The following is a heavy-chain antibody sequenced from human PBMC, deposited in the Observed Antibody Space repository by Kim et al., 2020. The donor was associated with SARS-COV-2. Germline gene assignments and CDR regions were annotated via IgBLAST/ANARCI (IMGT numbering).Heavy chain of an antibody. CDR2: ISYDGSNK. Sequence: GGSLRLSCAASGFTFSSYGMHWVRQAPGKGLEWVAVISYDGSNKYYADSVKGRFTISRDNSKNTLYLQMNSLRAEDTAVYYCARGLYSSAKGWFDPWGQG. V-gene: IGHV3-33*05. CDR1: GFTFSSYG. D-gene: IGHD6-19*01. J-gene: IGHJ5*02. CDR3: ARGLYSSAKGWFDP.